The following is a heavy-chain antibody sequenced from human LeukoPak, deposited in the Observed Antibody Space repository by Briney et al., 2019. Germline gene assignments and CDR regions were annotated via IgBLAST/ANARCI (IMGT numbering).Heavy chain of an antibody. CDR1: GFTVSSNY. V-gene: IGHV3-66*01. Sequence: GGSLRLSGAASGFTVSSNYMSWVRQAPGKGLEWVSVIYSGGSTYYADSVKGRFTISRDNSKNTLYLQMNSLRAEDTAVYYCARESYRYRGFGESYYFDYWGQGTLVTVSS. CDR2: IYSGGST. D-gene: IGHD3-10*01. CDR3: ARESYRYRGFGESYYFDY. J-gene: IGHJ4*02.